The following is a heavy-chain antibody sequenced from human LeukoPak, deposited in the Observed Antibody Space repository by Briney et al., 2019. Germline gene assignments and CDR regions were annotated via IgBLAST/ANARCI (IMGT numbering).Heavy chain of an antibody. CDR2: ISSSSSYV. J-gene: IGHJ4*02. D-gene: IGHD4-17*01. CDR3: ARPEAYGDYG. V-gene: IGHV3-21*01. Sequence: PGGSLRLSCAASGFTFSSYSMNWVRQAPGKGLEWVSSISSSSSYVYYADSVKGRFNISRDNAKNSLYLQMNSLRAEDTAVYYCARPEAYGDYGWGQGTLVTVSS. CDR1: GFTFSSYS.